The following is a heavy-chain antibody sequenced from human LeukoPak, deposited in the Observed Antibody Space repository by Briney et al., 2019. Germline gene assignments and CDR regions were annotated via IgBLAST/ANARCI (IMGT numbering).Heavy chain of an antibody. CDR1: GFTFDDYA. CDR3: AKALGGGFRFPVDY. D-gene: IGHD3-16*01. Sequence: GGSLRLSCAVSGFTFDDYAMHWVRQAPGKGLEWVSGISWNSGSIGYADSVKGRFTISRDNAKNSLYLQMNSLRAEDMALYYCAKALGGGFRFPVDYWGQGTLVTVSS. J-gene: IGHJ4*02. CDR2: ISWNSGSI. V-gene: IGHV3-9*03.